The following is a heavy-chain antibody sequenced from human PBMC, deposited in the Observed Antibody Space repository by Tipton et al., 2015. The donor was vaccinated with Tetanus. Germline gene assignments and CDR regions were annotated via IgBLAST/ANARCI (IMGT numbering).Heavy chain of an antibody. CDR1: GFTFSSYG. J-gene: IGHJ4*02. CDR2: IRDYGTNK. V-gene: IGHV3-30-3*01. Sequence: SLRLSCVPSGFTFSSYGMHWVRQAPGKGLDWVAVIRDYGTNKYYADSVKGRFTISSDNSENTVYLQMNSLRVEDTAMYYCAKGGSGLDYWGQGTLVTVSS. D-gene: IGHD6-19*01. CDR3: AKGGSGLDY.